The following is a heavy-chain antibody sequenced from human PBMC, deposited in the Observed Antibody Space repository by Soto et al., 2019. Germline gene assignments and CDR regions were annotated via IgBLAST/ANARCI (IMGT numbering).Heavy chain of an antibody. D-gene: IGHD3-3*01. V-gene: IGHV3-23*01. CDR2: ISGSGGST. J-gene: IGHJ6*02. CDR3: AKDFTGGDFWSGYYTPYYYYYGMDV. CDR1: GFTFSSYA. Sequence: PGGSLRLSCAASGFTFSSYAMSWVRQAPGKGPEWVSAISGSGGSTYYADSVKGRFTISRDNSKNTLYLQMNSLRAEDTAVYYCAKDFTGGDFWSGYYTPYYYYYGMDVWGQGTTVTV.